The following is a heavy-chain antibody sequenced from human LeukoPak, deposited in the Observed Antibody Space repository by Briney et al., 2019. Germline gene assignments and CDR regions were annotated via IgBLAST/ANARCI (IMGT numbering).Heavy chain of an antibody. CDR2: IKQDGSEK. CDR1: GFTFSSYL. V-gene: IGHV3-7*01. D-gene: IGHD2-2*01. CDR3: ARDDCSSISCYHNWFDP. J-gene: IGHJ5*02. Sequence: GGALRLSFAAPGFTFSSYLMSLVRQAPGKGLEWVANIKQDGSEKYYVDSVKGRFTISRDNAKNSLYLQMNSLRAEDTAVYYCARDDCSSISCYHNWFDPWGQGTLVTVSS.